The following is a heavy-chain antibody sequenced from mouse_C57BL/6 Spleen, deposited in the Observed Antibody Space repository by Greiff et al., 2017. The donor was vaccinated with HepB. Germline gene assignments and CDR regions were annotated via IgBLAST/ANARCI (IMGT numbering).Heavy chain of an antibody. J-gene: IGHJ4*01. V-gene: IGHV1-52*01. CDR1: GYTFTSYW. CDR2: IDPSDSET. D-gene: IGHD2-4*01. CDR3: ARQGDYDEAMDY. Sequence: QVQLQQPGAELVRPGSSVKLSCKASGYTFTSYWMHWVKQRPIQGLEWIGNIDPSDSETHYNQKFKDKATLTVDKSSSTAYMQLSSLTSEDSAVYYCARQGDYDEAMDYWGQGTSVTVSS.